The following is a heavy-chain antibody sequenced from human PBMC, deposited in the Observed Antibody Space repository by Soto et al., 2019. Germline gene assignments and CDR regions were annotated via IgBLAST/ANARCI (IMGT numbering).Heavy chain of an antibody. CDR1: GGSIRSYH. CDR3: AQHDRCYSGGA. CDR2: IRYGGST. J-gene: IGHJ4*02. Sequence: SETLSLTCTVSGGSIRSYHWSWIRQPPGKGLEWIGSIRYGGSTYYSPSLESRVTISVDTSKNQSSLNVNSVTAADTAGYYCAQHDRCYSGGAWGKGALVTVS. D-gene: IGHD2-15*01. V-gene: IGHV4-59*04.